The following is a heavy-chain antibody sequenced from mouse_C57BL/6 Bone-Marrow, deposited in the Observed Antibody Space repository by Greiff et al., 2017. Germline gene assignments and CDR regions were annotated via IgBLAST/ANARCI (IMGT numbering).Heavy chain of an antibody. D-gene: IGHD2-5*01. CDR3: ARGISNYYFDY. Sequence: LGLEWIGWIYPGSGNTKYNEKFKGKATLTADTSSSTAYMQLSSLTSEDSAVDYCARGISNYYFDYWGQGTTLTVSS. V-gene: IGHV1-66*01. CDR2: IYPGSGNT. J-gene: IGHJ2*01.